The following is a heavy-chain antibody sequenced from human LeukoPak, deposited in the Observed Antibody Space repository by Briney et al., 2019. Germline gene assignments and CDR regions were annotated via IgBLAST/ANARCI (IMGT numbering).Heavy chain of an antibody. CDR1: GGAFSAYY. CDR3: ARLLVVTVGAGDFDI. J-gene: IGHJ3*02. CDR2: IYYSGST. V-gene: IGHV4-34*01. D-gene: IGHD3-22*01. Sequence: PSETLSLTCAVSGGAFSAYYWRWIRQPPGQGLEWMGGIYYSGSTYYNPSLKSRVTISVDTSKNQFSLKLSSVTAADTAVYYCARLLVVTVGAGDFDIWGQGTMVTVSS.